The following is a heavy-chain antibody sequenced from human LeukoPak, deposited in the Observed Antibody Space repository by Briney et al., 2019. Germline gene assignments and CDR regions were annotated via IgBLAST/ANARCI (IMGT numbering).Heavy chain of an antibody. CDR3: ANDGDYGGNSPYFDY. CDR1: GFIFSNYA. Sequence: GGSLRLSCEASGFIFSNYAMHWVRQAPGKGLEWVTLITYDGSDKYYAGSVKGRFTVSRDNSKNTLFLQMNRLRPEDTAVYYCANDGDYGGNSPYFDYWGQGTLVTVSS. J-gene: IGHJ4*02. V-gene: IGHV3-30*18. CDR2: ITYDGSDK. D-gene: IGHD4-23*01.